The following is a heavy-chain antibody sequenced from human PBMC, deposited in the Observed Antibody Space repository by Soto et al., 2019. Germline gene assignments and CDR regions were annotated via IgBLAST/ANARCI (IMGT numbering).Heavy chain of an antibody. CDR3: AKDQGAGGQLEDYY. D-gene: IGHD6-6*01. V-gene: IGHV3-23*01. CDR2: ISGSGGST. J-gene: IGHJ4*02. Sequence: EVQLLESGGGLVQPRGSLRLSCAASGFTFSSYAMSWVRQAPGKGLEWVSAISGSGGSTYYADSVKGRFTISRDNSKNTLYLQMNSLRAEDTAVYYCAKDQGAGGQLEDYYWGQGTLVTVSS. CDR1: GFTFSSYA.